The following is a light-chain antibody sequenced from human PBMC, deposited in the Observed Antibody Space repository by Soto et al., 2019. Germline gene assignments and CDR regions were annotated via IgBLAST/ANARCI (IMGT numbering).Light chain of an antibody. J-gene: IGLJ1*01. V-gene: IGLV2-14*01. CDR3: SSYTSSSTYF. CDR2: EVS. Sequence: QSALTQPASVSGSPGQSITISCTGTSSDVGGYNYVSWYQQHPGKAPKLMIYEVSNRPSGVSNRFSGAKSGNTASLTISGLQAEDEADYSCSSYTSSSTYFFGTGTNLTVL. CDR1: SSDVGGYNY.